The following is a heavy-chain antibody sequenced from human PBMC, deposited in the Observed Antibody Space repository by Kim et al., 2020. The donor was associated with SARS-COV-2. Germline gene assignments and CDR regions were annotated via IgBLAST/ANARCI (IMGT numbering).Heavy chain of an antibody. V-gene: IGHV3-53*01. Sequence: GGSLRLSCAASGFTVSTTYMKWVRQAPGKGLEWVSIIYSGGSTYYADSVRGRFTISRDNSNNTLYLQMNSLRAEDTAVYYCARGDHGGFVPGGQGTLGTVSS. CDR1: GFTVSTTY. J-gene: IGHJ5*02. D-gene: IGHD2-21*01. CDR2: IYSGGST. CDR3: ARGDHGGFVP.